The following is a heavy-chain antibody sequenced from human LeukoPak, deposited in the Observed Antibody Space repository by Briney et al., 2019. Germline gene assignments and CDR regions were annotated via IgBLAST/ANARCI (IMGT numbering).Heavy chain of an antibody. D-gene: IGHD1-26*01. J-gene: IGHJ3*02. CDR1: GGTLSSYS. CDR2: IIPLFGTP. Sequence: SVKVSCKVSGGTLSSYSISWVRQAPGQGLEWMGGIIPLFGTPNYAQKFQDRVTITTDESTSTVYMELTSLRNADTAVYYCARLGRAGSYSDAFDIWGQGTMVTVSS. CDR3: ARLGRAGSYSDAFDI. V-gene: IGHV1-69*05.